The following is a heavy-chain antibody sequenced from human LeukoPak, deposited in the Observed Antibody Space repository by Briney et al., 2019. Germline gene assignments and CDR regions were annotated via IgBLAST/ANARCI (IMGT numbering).Heavy chain of an antibody. Sequence: SQTLSLTCAISGDSVSSGAWNWIRHSPSRGLEWLGRTNYRSKWYNDYAVSVSSRITISPDTSKNQFSLQLSSVTPEDTAIYYCARVTASGSHDYWGQGTLVTVSS. CDR3: ARVTASGSHDY. CDR1: GDSVSSGA. CDR2: TNYRSKWYN. D-gene: IGHD3-10*01. J-gene: IGHJ4*02. V-gene: IGHV6-1*01.